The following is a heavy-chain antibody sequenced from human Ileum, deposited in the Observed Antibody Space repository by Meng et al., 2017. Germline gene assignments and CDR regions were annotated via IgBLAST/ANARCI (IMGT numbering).Heavy chain of an antibody. Sequence: QVQLQGAGPGLVRPAETLSLICTVSGGSVSSDGFQWGWVRQPPGKGLEWIGYASTNYNPSLKSRVTISLDTSKNQFSLELSPVTAADTAVYYCARDHWGSLDYWGQGILVTVSS. CDR3: ARDHWGSLDY. V-gene: IGHV4-61*08. CDR1: GGSVSSDGFQ. D-gene: IGHD7-27*01. J-gene: IGHJ4*02. CDR2: AST.